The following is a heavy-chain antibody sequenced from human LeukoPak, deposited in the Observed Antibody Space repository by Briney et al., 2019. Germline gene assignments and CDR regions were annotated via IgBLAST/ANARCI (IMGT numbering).Heavy chain of an antibody. J-gene: IGHJ4*02. CDR3: ASSLYYDGSGYHDY. Sequence: GGSLRLSCVVSGSMFRNYWMSWLRQAPGKGPEWVANINQDGTKIFEVDFMKGRFTLSRDNAKSSLYLQMNSLRPEDTAVYYCASSLYYDGSGYHDYWGQGTLVTVSS. D-gene: IGHD3-22*01. CDR1: GSMFRNYW. CDR2: INQDGTKI. V-gene: IGHV3-7*01.